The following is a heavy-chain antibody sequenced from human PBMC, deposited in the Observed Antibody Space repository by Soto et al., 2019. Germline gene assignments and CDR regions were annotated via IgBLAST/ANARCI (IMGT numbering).Heavy chain of an antibody. CDR3: ATDPGGSPYYPFLAFYFQY. Sequence: QVQLVESGGGVVQPGTSLRLSCAASGLTFDAYGMHWVRQAPGKGLGWVAGISFDGKNSYYVDSVRGRFTISRDNPKNTLLLQMNSLRSEDTAVYHCATDPGGSPYYPFLAFYFQYWGRGSLVTVSS. D-gene: IGHD3-3*01. J-gene: IGHJ4*02. CDR2: ISFDGKNS. V-gene: IGHV3-30*03. CDR1: GLTFDAYG.